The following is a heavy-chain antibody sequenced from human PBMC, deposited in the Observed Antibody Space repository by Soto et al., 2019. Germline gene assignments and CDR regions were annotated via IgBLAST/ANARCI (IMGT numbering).Heavy chain of an antibody. CDR2: ISAFNGNT. CDR3: GRDGGYGAGSYVGY. Sequence: QVQLVQSGAEVKRPGASVKVSCKATNYMFRSYGISWVRQAPGQGLEWVGWISAFNGNTEYPQNLQGRVTMTTDTSTSTAYMELRTLRSDDSAVYYCGRDGGYGAGSYVGYWGQGTPVTVSS. V-gene: IGHV1-18*01. J-gene: IGHJ4*02. CDR1: NYMFRSYG. D-gene: IGHD3-10*01.